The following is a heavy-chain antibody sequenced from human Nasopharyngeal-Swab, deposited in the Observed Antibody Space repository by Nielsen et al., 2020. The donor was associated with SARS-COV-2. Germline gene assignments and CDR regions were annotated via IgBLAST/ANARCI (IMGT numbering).Heavy chain of an antibody. V-gene: IGHV4-38-2*02. D-gene: IGHD3-9*01. Sequence: SETLSLTCTVSGYSIRSDSYWCWIRQPPGKGLEWIGSMYHSGTTYYNPSLKSRVTISRDTSKNQLSLTLTSVTAADTGVYYCARDVTGYLQCDSWGRGSLVTVSS. CDR2: MYHSGTT. CDR1: GYSIRSDSY. CDR3: ARDVTGYLQCDS. J-gene: IGHJ4*02.